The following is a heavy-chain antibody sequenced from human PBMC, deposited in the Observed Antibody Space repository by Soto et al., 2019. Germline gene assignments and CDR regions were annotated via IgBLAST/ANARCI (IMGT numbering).Heavy chain of an antibody. CDR2: ISGSGGST. D-gene: IGHD6-19*01. CDR3: AKARLGSGKSYGIAEYFQH. CDR1: GFTFSSYA. J-gene: IGHJ1*01. Sequence: PWGSLRLSCAASGFTFSSYAMSWVRQAPGKGLEWVSAISGSGGSTYYADSVKGRFTISRDNSKNTLYLQMNSLRAEDTAVYYCAKARLGSGKSYGIAEYFQHWGQGTLVTVSS. V-gene: IGHV3-23*01.